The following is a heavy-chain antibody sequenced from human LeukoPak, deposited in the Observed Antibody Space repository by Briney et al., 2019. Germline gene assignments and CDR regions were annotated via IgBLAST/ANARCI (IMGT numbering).Heavy chain of an antibody. CDR1: GFTFSSYG. Sequence: GGSLRLSCAASGFTFSSYGTHWVRQAPGKGLEWVAFIRYDGSNKYYADSVKGRFTISRDNSKNTLYLEMNRLRAEDTAVYYCAQVPRYYYGSGSYPPYYWGQGTLVTVSS. D-gene: IGHD3-10*01. CDR3: AQVPRYYYGSGSYPPYY. J-gene: IGHJ4*02. V-gene: IGHV3-30*02. CDR2: IRYDGSNK.